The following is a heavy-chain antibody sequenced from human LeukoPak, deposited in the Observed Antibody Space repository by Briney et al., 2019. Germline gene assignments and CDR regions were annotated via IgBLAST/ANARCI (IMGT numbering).Heavy chain of an antibody. J-gene: IGHJ4*02. CDR1: GFTFSNYA. CDR2: IGGRGGGT. V-gene: IGHV3-23*01. Sequence: PGASLRLSCAASGFTFSNYAMSWVRQAPGKGLESVSAIGGRGGGTYYADSVKGRFTVSRDDSKNTLYLQMNSLRAEDTAVYYCAKWGDYDILTGYYDSDYWGQGTLVTVSS. CDR3: AKWGDYDILTGYYDSDY. D-gene: IGHD3-9*01.